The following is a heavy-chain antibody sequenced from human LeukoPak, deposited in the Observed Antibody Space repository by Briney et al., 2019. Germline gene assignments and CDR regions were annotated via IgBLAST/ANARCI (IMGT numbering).Heavy chain of an antibody. V-gene: IGHV1-2*02. CDR2: INPNSGGT. Sequence: ASVKVSCKGFGYTFTGYSIHWLRQAPGQGLEWMGWINPNSGGTKYAQKFQDRVTMTRDTSISTAYMELSSLTSDDTAVYYCARLHDIPSKFPWGQETQVTVSS. CDR3: ARLHDIPSKFP. J-gene: IGHJ5*02. CDR1: GYTFTGYS. D-gene: IGHD3-9*01.